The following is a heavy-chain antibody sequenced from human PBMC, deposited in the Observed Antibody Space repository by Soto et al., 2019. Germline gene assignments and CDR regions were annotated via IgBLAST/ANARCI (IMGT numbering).Heavy chain of an antibody. V-gene: IGHV3-23*01. D-gene: IGHD6-19*01. Sequence: EVQLLESGGGLVQPGGSLRLSCAASGFTFSSYAMSWVRQAPGKGLEWVSAISGSGGSTYYADSVKGRFTISRDNSKNTLYLQINSLRAEDTAVYYCAKDLGYSSGWDDYWGQGTLVTVSS. J-gene: IGHJ4*02. CDR1: GFTFSSYA. CDR2: ISGSGGST. CDR3: AKDLGYSSGWDDY.